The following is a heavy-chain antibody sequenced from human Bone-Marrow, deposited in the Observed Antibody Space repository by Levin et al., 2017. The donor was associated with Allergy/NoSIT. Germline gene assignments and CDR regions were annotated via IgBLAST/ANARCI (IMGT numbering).Heavy chain of an antibody. CDR3: ARGSGYSSSWGDY. V-gene: IGHV3-7*03. J-gene: IGHJ4*02. CDR2: IKQDGSEK. D-gene: IGHD6-13*01. Sequence: GGSLRLSCAASGFTFSSYWMSWVRQAPGKGLEWVANIKQDGSEKYYVDSVKGRFTISRDNAKNSLYLQMNSLRAEDTAVYYCARGSGYSSSWGDYWGQGTLVTVSS. CDR1: GFTFSSYW.